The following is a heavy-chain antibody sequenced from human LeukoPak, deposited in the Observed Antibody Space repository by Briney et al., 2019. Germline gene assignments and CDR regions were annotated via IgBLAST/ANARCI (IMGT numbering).Heavy chain of an antibody. Sequence: VASVKVSRKASGYTFTGYYMHWVRQAPGQGLEWMGWINPNSGGTNYAQKFQGRVTMTRDTSISTAYMELSRLRSDDTAVYYCARERMATVMRWFDPWGQGTLVTVSS. CDR3: ARERMATVMRWFDP. CDR2: INPNSGGT. CDR1: GYTFTGYY. J-gene: IGHJ5*02. D-gene: IGHD5-24*01. V-gene: IGHV1-2*02.